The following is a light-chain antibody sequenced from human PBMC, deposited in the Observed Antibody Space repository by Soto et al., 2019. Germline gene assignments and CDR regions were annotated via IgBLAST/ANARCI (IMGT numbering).Light chain of an antibody. CDR2: AAS. CDR3: QQLNSYSIT. J-gene: IGKJ5*01. Sequence: DIQMTHSPSSLSASVGDRVTITRRASQSIVTYLNWYLQKPGKAPKLLIYAASTLQSGVPSRFSGSGSGTEFTLTISSLQPEDFATYYCQQLNSYSITFGQGTRLEI. CDR1: QSIVTY. V-gene: IGKV1-9*01.